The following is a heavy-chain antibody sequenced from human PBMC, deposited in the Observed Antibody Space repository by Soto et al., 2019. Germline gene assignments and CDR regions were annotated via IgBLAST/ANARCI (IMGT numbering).Heavy chain of an antibody. D-gene: IGHD4-17*01. CDR2: ISSSSSYI. V-gene: IGHV3-21*01. CDR1: GFTFSSYS. J-gene: IGHJ3*02. Sequence: VQLVESGGGLVKPGGSLRLSCAASGFTFSSYSMNWVRQAPGKGLEWVSSISSSSSYIYYADSVKGRFTISRDNAKNSLYLQMNSLRAEDTAVYYCARGLRKNDAFDIWGQGTMVTVSS. CDR3: ARGLRKNDAFDI.